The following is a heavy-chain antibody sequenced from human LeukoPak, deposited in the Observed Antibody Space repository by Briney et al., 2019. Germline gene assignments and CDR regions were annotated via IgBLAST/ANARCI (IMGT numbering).Heavy chain of an antibody. J-gene: IGHJ4*02. Sequence: GGSLRLSCAVSGFTFRTYWMHWVRQVPDEGLVWVSRINEDGSITNYAGSVKGRFSISRDNAKNTLYLQMNSLRAEDTAVYYCGRDLGGRSGYWGQGTLVTVSS. CDR2: INEDGSIT. CDR3: GRDLGGRSGY. V-gene: IGHV3-74*01. D-gene: IGHD1-26*01. CDR1: GFTFRTYW.